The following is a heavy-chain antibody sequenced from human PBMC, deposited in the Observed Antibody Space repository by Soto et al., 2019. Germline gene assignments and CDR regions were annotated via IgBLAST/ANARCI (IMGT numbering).Heavy chain of an antibody. CDR2: IIPIFGTA. D-gene: IGHD3-16*01. CDR1: GGTFSSYA. Sequence: GASVKVSCKASGGTFSSYAISWVRQAPGQGLEWMGGIIPIFGTANYAQKFQGRVTITADESTSTAYMELSSLRSEDTAVYYCARDFSRIFGGGGYYGMDVWGQGTTVTVSS. J-gene: IGHJ6*02. CDR3: ARDFSRIFGGGGYYGMDV. V-gene: IGHV1-69*13.